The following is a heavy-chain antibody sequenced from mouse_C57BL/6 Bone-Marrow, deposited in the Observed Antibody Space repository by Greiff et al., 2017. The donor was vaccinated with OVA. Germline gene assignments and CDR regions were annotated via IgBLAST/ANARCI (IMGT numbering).Heavy chain of an antibody. J-gene: IGHJ4*01. CDR3: AKRHYGSYYYAMDY. CDR1: GYAFSSSW. V-gene: IGHV1-82*01. Sequence: QVQLQQSGPELVKPGASVKISCKASGYAFSSSWMNWVKQRPGKGLEWIGRIYPGDGDTNYNGKFKGKATLTADKSSSTAYMELSSLTSRDSAVYFCAKRHYGSYYYAMDYWGQGTSVTVSS. CDR2: IYPGDGDT. D-gene: IGHD1-1*01.